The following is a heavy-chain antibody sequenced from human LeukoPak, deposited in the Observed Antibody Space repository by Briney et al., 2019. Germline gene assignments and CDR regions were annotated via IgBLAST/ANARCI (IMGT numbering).Heavy chain of an antibody. V-gene: IGHV3-15*01. CDR3: TTLVVVVAATLGLGPYDAFDI. J-gene: IGHJ3*02. D-gene: IGHD2-15*01. CDR1: GFTFSNAW. CDR2: IKSKTDGGTT. Sequence: GGSLTLSCAASGFTFSNAWMSWVRQAPGKGLEWVGRIKSKTDGGTTDYAAPVKGRFTISRDDSKNTLYLQMNSLKTEDTAVYYCTTLVVVVAATLGLGPYDAFDIWGQGTMVTVSS.